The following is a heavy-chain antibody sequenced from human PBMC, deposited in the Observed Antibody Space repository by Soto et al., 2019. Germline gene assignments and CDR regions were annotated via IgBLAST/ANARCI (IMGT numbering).Heavy chain of an antibody. CDR3: HVHCSRTSCYQVYDY. CDR2: IGTAGDT. V-gene: IGHV3-13*04. J-gene: IGHJ4*02. Sequence: GGSLRLSCAASGFTFGSYDMHWVRQATGKGLEWVSAIGTAGDTYYPGSVKGRFTISRENAKNSLYLQMNSLRAGHTAVYYCHVHCSRTSCYQVYDYWGQKPLVTVSS. D-gene: IGHD2-2*01. CDR1: GFTFGSYD.